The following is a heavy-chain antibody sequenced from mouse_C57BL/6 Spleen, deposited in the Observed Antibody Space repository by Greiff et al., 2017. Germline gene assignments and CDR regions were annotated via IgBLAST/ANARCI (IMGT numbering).Heavy chain of an antibody. CDR2: IHPNSGST. D-gene: IGHD1-1*01. CDR1: GYTFTSYW. Sequence: QVQLQQPGAELVKPGASVKLSCKASGYTFTSYWMHWVKQRPGQGLEWIGMIHPNSGSTNYNEKFKRKATLTVDKSSSTAYMQPSSLTSEDSALYYCPIPTVVATDWYFDVWGTGTTVT. V-gene: IGHV1-64*01. J-gene: IGHJ1*03. CDR3: PIPTVVATDWYFDV.